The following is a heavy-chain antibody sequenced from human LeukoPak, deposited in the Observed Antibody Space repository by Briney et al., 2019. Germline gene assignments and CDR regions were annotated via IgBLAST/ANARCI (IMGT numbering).Heavy chain of an antibody. CDR2: ISSSSSYI. V-gene: IGHV3-21*01. Sequence: GGSLRLSCAASGFTFSSYSMNWVRQAPGKGLEWVSSISSSSSYIYYADSVKGRFTISRDNAKNSLYLQMNSLRAEDTAVYYCARDVSITMVRGAKDYWGQGTLVTVSS. J-gene: IGHJ4*02. D-gene: IGHD3-10*01. CDR1: GFTFSSYS. CDR3: ARDVSITMVRGAKDY.